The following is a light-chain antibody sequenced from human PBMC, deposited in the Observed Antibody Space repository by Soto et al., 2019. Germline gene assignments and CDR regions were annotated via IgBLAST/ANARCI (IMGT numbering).Light chain of an antibody. V-gene: IGLV2-8*01. CDR2: EVS. CDR3: CSYAGSNNRV. CDR1: SSDVGGYNY. Sequence: QSVQTHPPSASASPGQSFTISCTGTSSDVGGYNYVSWYQHHPGKAPKLMIFEVSKRPSGVPDRFSGSKSGNTASLTVSGLQAEGEADYFCCSYAGSNNRVFGTGTKVTVL. J-gene: IGLJ1*01.